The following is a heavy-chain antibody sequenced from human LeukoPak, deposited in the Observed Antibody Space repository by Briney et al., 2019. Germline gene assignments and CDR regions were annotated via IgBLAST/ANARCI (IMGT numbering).Heavy chain of an antibody. J-gene: IGHJ4*02. D-gene: IGHD3-22*01. CDR1: AFTFSSYG. Sequence: PGGSLRLSCAASAFTFSSYGIHWVRQAPGKGLEWVAFIRYDGSNKYYADSVKGRFTISRDNSKNTLYLQMNSLRAEDTAVYYYAKDAYYYDSSGYQGDYWGQGTLVTVSS. V-gene: IGHV3-30*02. CDR2: IRYDGSNK. CDR3: AKDAYYYDSSGYQGDY.